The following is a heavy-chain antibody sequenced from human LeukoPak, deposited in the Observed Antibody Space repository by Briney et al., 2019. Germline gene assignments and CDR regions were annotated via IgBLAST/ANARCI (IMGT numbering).Heavy chain of an antibody. CDR3: ARSGYSYGLIY. J-gene: IGHJ4*02. Sequence: SETLSLTCTVSGGSISSYYWSWLRQPPGKGLEWIGYIYYSGSTNYNPSLKSRVTISVDTSKNQFSLKLSSVTAADTAVYYCARSGYSYGLIYWGQGTLVTVSS. D-gene: IGHD5-18*01. CDR2: IYYSGST. V-gene: IGHV4-59*13. CDR1: GGSISSYY.